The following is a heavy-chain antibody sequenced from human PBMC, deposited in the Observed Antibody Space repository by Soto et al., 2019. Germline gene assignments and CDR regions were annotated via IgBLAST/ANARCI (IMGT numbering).Heavy chain of an antibody. CDR1: GFTFSDHY. V-gene: IGHV3-72*01. CDR3: VRSFVTMVRRVKVFYMDV. J-gene: IGHJ6*02. CDR2: SRDKANSYTT. Sequence: EVQLVESGGGLVQPGGSLRLSCAASGFTFSDHYMDWVRQAPGKGLEWVGRSRDKANSYTTEYAASVKGRFIISRDDSENSLYLQLNSLKTEDTAVYYCVRSFVTMVRRVKVFYMDVWGQGTTVIVSS. D-gene: IGHD3-10*01.